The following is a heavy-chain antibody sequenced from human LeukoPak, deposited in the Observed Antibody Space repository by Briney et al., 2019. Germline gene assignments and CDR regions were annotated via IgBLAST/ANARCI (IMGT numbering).Heavy chain of an antibody. CDR2: INQDGSVR. Sequence: PGGALRLSCAASGFTFGSNWMSWVRQAPGKGLERVAHINQDGSVRYYVDSVKGRFTISRDNTKNSRYLQMNNLSVDDTAIYYCARDPSTASAWFYFDLWGQGTLVTVSS. CDR1: GFTFGSNW. D-gene: IGHD6-19*01. J-gene: IGHJ4*02. CDR3: ARDPSTASAWFYFDL. V-gene: IGHV3-7*01.